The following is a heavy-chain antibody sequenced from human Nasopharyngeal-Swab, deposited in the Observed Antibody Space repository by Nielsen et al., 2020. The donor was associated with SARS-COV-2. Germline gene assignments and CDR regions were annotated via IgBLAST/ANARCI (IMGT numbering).Heavy chain of an antibody. V-gene: IGHV1-3*01. Sequence: ASVKVSCKASGYTFTSYAMHWVRQAPGQRLEWMGWINAGNGNTKYSQKFQGRVTITRDTSASTAYMELSSLRSEDTAVYYCARYADYDILTGYYYYGMDVWGQGTTVTVSS. CDR3: ARYADYDILTGYYYYGMDV. J-gene: IGHJ6*02. CDR1: GYTFTSYA. D-gene: IGHD3-9*01. CDR2: INAGNGNT.